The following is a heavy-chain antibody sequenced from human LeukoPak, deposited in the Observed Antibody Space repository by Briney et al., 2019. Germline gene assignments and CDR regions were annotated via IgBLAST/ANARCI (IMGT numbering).Heavy chain of an antibody. V-gene: IGHV3-9*01. J-gene: IGHJ3*02. Sequence: SLRLSCAASGFTFDDYAMHWVRQAPGKGLEWVSGISWNSGSIGYADSVKGRFTISRDNAKNSLYLQMNSLRAEDTAVYYCARRRITGTTDDAFDIWGQGTMVTVSS. CDR1: GFTFDDYA. CDR3: ARRRITGTTDDAFDI. CDR2: ISWNSGSI. D-gene: IGHD1-7*01.